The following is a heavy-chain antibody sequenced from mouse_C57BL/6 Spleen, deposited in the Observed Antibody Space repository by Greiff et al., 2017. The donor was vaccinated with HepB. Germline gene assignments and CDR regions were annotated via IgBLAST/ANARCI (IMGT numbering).Heavy chain of an antibody. V-gene: IGHV2-5*01. J-gene: IGHJ4*01. CDR3: AKNGYDGYPYAMDY. CDR2: IWRGGST. D-gene: IGHD2-3*01. CDR1: GFSLTSYG. Sequence: VHLVESGPGLVQPSQSLSITCTVSGFSLTSYGVHWVRQSPGKGLEWLGVIWRGGSTDYNAAFMSRLSITKDNSKSQVFFKMNSLQADDTAIYYCAKNGYDGYPYAMDYWGQGTSVTVSS.